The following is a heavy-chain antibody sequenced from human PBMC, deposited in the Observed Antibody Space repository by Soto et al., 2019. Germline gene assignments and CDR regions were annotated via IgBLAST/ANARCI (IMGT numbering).Heavy chain of an antibody. Sequence: GESLKLSCKGSGHTFTSYWIGWVRQMPGKGLEWMGIIYPGDSYTTYNPSFQGQVTISADKSINTAYLQWSSLKASDTGMYYCARRSCSGGSCLVYFDYWGQGALVTVSS. CDR1: GHTFTSYW. J-gene: IGHJ4*02. CDR2: IYPGDSYT. V-gene: IGHV5-51*01. D-gene: IGHD2-15*01. CDR3: ARRSCSGGSCLVYFDY.